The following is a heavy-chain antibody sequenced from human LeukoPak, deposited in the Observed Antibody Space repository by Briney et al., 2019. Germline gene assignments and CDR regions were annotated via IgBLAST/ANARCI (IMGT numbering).Heavy chain of an antibody. J-gene: IGHJ4*02. CDR2: IYPGDSDT. D-gene: IGHD2-2*01. CDR3: ATGSQLLDYYFDY. CDR1: GYSFTSYW. Sequence: GESLKISCKGSGYSFTSYWIGWVRQMPGKGLEWMGIIYPGDSDTRYSPSFQGQVTISADESISTAYLQWSSLKASDTAMYYCATGSQLLDYYFDYWGQGTLVTVSS. V-gene: IGHV5-51*01.